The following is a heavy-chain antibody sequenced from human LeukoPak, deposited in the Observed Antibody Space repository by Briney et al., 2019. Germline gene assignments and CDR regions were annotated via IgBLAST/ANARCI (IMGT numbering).Heavy chain of an antibody. D-gene: IGHD3-22*01. J-gene: IGHJ4*02. CDR3: ARDSSSYYYDSSGGFDY. CDR2: IYYSGST. CDR1: GGSISSGDYY. Sequence: SETLSLTCTVSGGSISSGDYYWSWIRQPPGKGLEWIGYIYYSGSTYYNPSLKSRVTISVDTSKNQFSLRLSSVTAADTAVYYCARDSSSYYYDSSGGFDYWGQGTLVTVSS. V-gene: IGHV4-30-4*01.